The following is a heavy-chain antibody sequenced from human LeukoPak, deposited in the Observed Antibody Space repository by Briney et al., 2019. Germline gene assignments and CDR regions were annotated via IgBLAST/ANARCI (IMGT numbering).Heavy chain of an antibody. J-gene: IGHJ4*02. Sequence: PGGSLRLSCAASGFTFSDYYMSWIRQAPGKGLKWVSYISSSGSTIYYADSVKGRFTISRDNAKNSLYLQMNSLRAEDTAVYYCARDSAFGIAARSVDYWGQGTLVTVSS. CDR1: GFTFSDYY. CDR2: ISSSGSTI. D-gene: IGHD6-6*01. V-gene: IGHV3-11*04. CDR3: ARDSAFGIAARSVDY.